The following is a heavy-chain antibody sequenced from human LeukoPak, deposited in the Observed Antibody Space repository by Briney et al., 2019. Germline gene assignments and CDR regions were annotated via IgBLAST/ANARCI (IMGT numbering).Heavy chain of an antibody. CDR2: INHSGST. V-gene: IGHV4-34*01. Sequence: PSETLSLTCAVYGGSFSGYYWSWIRQPPGKGLEWIGEINHSGSTNYNPSLKSRVTISVDTSKNQFSLKLSSVTAADTAVYYCARGFTAAGTFFYYYYMDVWGKGTTVTVSS. J-gene: IGHJ6*03. CDR1: GGSFSGYY. D-gene: IGHD6-13*01. CDR3: ARGFTAAGTFFYYYYMDV.